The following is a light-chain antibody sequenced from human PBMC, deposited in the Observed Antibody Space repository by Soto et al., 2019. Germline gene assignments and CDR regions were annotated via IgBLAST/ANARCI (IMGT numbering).Light chain of an antibody. CDR1: QTVDNF. CDR2: DAS. CDR3: QQYNNWPPWT. Sequence: EIVLTQSPVIVSLSPGERATLSCRASQTVDNFLAWYQLKPGKAPRLLMYDASTRATGIPARFSGSGSGTEFTLTISTLQSEDFAVYYCQQYNNWPPWTFGQGTKVDIK. J-gene: IGKJ1*01. V-gene: IGKV3D-15*01.